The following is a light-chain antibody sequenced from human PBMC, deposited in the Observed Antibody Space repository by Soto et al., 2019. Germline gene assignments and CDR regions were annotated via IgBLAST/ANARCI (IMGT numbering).Light chain of an antibody. Sequence: QLVLTQPASVSGSPGQSITISCTGTSSDVGGYNYVSWYQHHPGKAPRLMIYEVSNRPSGVSDRFSGSKSGNTASLTISGLLAEDEADYYCSSYTSISTYVFGTGTKLTVL. J-gene: IGLJ1*01. CDR3: SSYTSISTYV. CDR1: SSDVGGYNY. V-gene: IGLV2-14*01. CDR2: EVS.